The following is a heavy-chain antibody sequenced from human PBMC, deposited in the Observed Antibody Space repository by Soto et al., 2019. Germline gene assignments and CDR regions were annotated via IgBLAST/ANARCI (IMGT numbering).Heavy chain of an antibody. Sequence: QEQLVQSGAEVKKPGSSMKVSCKASGDIFSSFAISWVRQAPGQGLERLGGIIPVFGTTNYAQKFQDRVTMTADEPTNTAYMELRSLRSEDTAIYYCAMGGSPYVWFNEYWGQGTLVTVSS. J-gene: IGHJ4*02. CDR3: AMGGSPYVWFNEY. CDR1: GDIFSSFA. V-gene: IGHV1-69*01. CDR2: IIPVFGTT. D-gene: IGHD3-16*01.